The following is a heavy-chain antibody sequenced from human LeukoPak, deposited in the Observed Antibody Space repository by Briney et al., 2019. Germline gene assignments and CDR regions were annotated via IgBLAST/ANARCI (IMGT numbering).Heavy chain of an antibody. CDR3: AREYCSSTSCEEDY. D-gene: IGHD2-2*01. CDR1: GFTFSSYS. Sequence: GGSLRLSCAASGFTFSSYSMNWVRQPPARWLEWVSSISSSSSYIYYADSVKGRFPISRDNAKNSLYLQMNSLRAEDTAVYYCAREYCSSTSCEEDYWGQGTLVTVSS. CDR2: ISSSSSYI. V-gene: IGHV3-21*01. J-gene: IGHJ4*02.